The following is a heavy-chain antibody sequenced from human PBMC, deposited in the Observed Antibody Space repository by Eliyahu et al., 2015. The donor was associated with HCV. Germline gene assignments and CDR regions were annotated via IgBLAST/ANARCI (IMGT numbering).Heavy chain of an antibody. CDR2: IFLSSGRT. J-gene: IGHJ6*02. CDR3: GKDESPGGLDV. CDR1: GFTLDDYA. V-gene: IGHV3-9*01. Sequence: EVQLVESGGGLVQPGRSLRLSCAVSGFTLDDYAMHWVRQAPGKXLEWXSGIFLSSGRTGYADSVKGRFTISRDKAKNSLYLQMNNLRVEDTALYYCGKDESPGGLDVWGQGTTVTVSS.